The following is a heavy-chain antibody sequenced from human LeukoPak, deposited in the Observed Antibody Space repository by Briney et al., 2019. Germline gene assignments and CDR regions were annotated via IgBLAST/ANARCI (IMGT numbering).Heavy chain of an antibody. CDR1: GLTFDDYA. D-gene: IGHD2-15*01. CDR3: AKDVSLGYCSGGSCSALFDH. Sequence: GRSLRLSCAASGLTFDDYAMHWVRQAPGKGLEWVAGISWNSGTTGYAASVKVRFTISRDNGKNSLYLQMNSLRAEDMALYYCAKDVSLGYCSGGSCSALFDHWGQGALVTVSS. J-gene: IGHJ4*02. V-gene: IGHV3-9*03. CDR2: ISWNSGTT.